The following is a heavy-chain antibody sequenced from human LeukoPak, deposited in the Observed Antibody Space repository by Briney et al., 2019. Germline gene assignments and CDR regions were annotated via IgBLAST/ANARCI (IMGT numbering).Heavy chain of an antibody. D-gene: IGHD3-3*01. CDR1: GFTFSSYA. Sequence: GGSLRLSCAASGFTFSSYAMHWGRHGPRKGLGRGAVISYDGSNKYYADSVKGRFTISRDNSKNTLYLQMNSLGAEDAAVHYCARDHNTMFGVLGNWGQGTLVSVSS. V-gene: IGHV3-30-3*01. CDR2: ISYDGSNK. J-gene: IGHJ4*02. CDR3: ARDHNTMFGVLGN.